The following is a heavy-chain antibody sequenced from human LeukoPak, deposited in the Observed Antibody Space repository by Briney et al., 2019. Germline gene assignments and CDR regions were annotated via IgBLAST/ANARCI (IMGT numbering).Heavy chain of an antibody. Sequence: SETLSLTCAVNGGSFSGYYWSWIRQPPGKGLEWIGEINHSGSTNYNPSLKSRVTISVDTSKNQFSLKLRSVTTAGTAVYYCARGGGLLPLDYWGQGTLVTVSS. CDR2: INHSGST. D-gene: IGHD1-26*01. J-gene: IGHJ4*02. CDR3: ARGGGLLPLDY. CDR1: GGSFSGYY. V-gene: IGHV4-34*01.